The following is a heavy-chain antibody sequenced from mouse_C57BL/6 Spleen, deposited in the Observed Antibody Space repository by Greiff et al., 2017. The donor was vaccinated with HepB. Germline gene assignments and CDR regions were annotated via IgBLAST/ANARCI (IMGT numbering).Heavy chain of an antibody. CDR2: ISSGSSTI. D-gene: IGHD1-1*01. J-gene: IGHJ1*03. CDR3: AREGGYGRRYFDV. Sequence: EVQRVESGGGLVKPGGSLKLSCAASGFTFSDYGMHWVRQAPEKGLEWVAYISSGSSTIYYADTVKGRFTISRDNAKNTLFLQMTSLRSEDTAMYYCAREGGYGRRYFDVWGTGTTVTVSS. CDR1: GFTFSDYG. V-gene: IGHV5-17*01.